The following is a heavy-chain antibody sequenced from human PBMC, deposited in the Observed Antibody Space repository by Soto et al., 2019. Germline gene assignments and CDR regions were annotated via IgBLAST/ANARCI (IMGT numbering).Heavy chain of an antibody. CDR2: IIPILGIA. V-gene: IGHV1-69*02. CDR3: ARGDWKWGWFDP. Sequence: QVQLVQSGAEVKKPGSSVKVSCKASGGTFSSYTISWVRQAPGQGLEWMGRIIPILGIANYAQKFQGRVTITADKSTSTAYMEMSSLRSEDTAVYYWARGDWKWGWFDPWGQGTLVTVSS. CDR1: GGTFSSYT. J-gene: IGHJ5*02. D-gene: IGHD1-1*01.